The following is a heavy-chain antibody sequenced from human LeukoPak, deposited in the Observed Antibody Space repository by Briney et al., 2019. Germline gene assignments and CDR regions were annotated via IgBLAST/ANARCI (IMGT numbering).Heavy chain of an antibody. D-gene: IGHD6-19*01. V-gene: IGHV4-61*03. J-gene: IGHJ4*02. CDR1: GVSVSSDSYY. CDR2: IYHSGST. Sequence: PSETPSLTCTVSGVSVSSDSYYWTWIRQPPGKGLEWIGYIYHSGSTNYNPSLKSRVTISVDTSKNHFSLRLDSVTAADTALYFCARSTSSFDSWGQGTRVTVSS. CDR3: ARSTSSFDS.